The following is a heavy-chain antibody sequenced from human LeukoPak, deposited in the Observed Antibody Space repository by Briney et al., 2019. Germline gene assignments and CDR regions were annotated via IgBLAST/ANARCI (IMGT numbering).Heavy chain of an antibody. V-gene: IGHV1-2*02. Sequence: ASVKVSCKASGYTFTGYYMHWVRQAPGQGLEWMGWINPNSGGTNYAQKFQGRVTMTRDTSISTAYMELSRLRSDDTAVYYCARARLRFSGYCSGGSCYPADYWGRGTLVTVSS. CDR3: ARARLRFSGYCSGGSCYPADY. CDR1: GYTFTGYY. J-gene: IGHJ4*02. D-gene: IGHD2-15*01. CDR2: INPNSGGT.